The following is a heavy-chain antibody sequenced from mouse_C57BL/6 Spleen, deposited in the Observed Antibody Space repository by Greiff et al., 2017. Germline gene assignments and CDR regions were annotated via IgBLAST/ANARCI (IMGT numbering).Heavy chain of an antibody. CDR2: INPNNGGT. D-gene: IGHD2-3*01. J-gene: IGHJ3*01. CDR3: ARGVDGCYEGFAY. CDR1: GFTFTDYN. V-gene: IGHV1-22*01. Sequence: VQLQPSGPELVKPGASVKLSCKASGFTFTDYNMHWVKQSHGTSLEWIGYINPNNGGTSYNQKFKGKATLTVNKSYSTAYMELRILTSEDSAVYYCARGVDGCYEGFAYWGQGTLVTVSA.